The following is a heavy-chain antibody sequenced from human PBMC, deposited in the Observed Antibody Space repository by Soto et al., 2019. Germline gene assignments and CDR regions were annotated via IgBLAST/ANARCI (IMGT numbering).Heavy chain of an antibody. CDR1: GYTFTSYA. Sequence: ASVKVSCKASGYTFTSYAMHWVRQAPGQRLEWMGWINAGNGNTKYSQKFQGRVTITRGTSASTAYMELSRLRSDDTAVYYCARTATTIASYYFYYYGMDVWGQGTTVTVSS. CDR2: INAGNGNT. CDR3: ARTATTIASYYFYYYGMDV. D-gene: IGHD1-26*01. J-gene: IGHJ6*02. V-gene: IGHV1-3*01.